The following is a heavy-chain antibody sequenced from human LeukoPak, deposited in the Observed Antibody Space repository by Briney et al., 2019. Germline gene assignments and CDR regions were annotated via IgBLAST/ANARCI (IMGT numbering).Heavy chain of an antibody. J-gene: IGHJ4*02. Sequence: PGGSLRLSCAASGFPFSSYGMHWVRQAPGKGLEWVAFIPYDGSDKFYADSVKGRFTISRDNAKNTLYLQMNSLRAEDTAVYYCARDLMFSGSYPGGRSWGQGTLVTVSS. D-gene: IGHD3-10*01. V-gene: IGHV3-30*02. CDR2: IPYDGSDK. CDR3: ARDLMFSGSYPGGRS. CDR1: GFPFSSYG.